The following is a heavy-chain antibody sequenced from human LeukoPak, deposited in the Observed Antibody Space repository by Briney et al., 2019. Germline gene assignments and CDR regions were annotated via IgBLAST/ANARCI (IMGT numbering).Heavy chain of an antibody. Sequence: PGGSLRLSCAASGFTFTSYEMNWVRQAPGKGLEWVSFISGSGSTIYHADSVRGRFTISRDNAKNSLYLQMNSLRAEDTAVYYCARVGILTGYSFDYWGQGTLVTVSS. V-gene: IGHV3-48*03. D-gene: IGHD3-9*01. J-gene: IGHJ4*02. CDR3: ARVGILTGYSFDY. CDR2: ISGSGSTI. CDR1: GFTFTSYE.